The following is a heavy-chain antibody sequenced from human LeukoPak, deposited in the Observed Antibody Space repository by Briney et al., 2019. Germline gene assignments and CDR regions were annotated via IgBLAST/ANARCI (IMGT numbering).Heavy chain of an antibody. D-gene: IGHD1-26*01. CDR2: ISYDGSNK. CDR1: GFTFSSYG. J-gene: IGHJ4*02. V-gene: IGHV3-30*18. Sequence: PGGSLRLSCAASGFTFSSYGMHWLRQAPGKGLEGVAVISYDGSNKYYADSVKGRFTISRDNSKNTLYLQMNSLRAEDTAVYYCAKDHRDSGPDYWGKGTLVTVSS. CDR3: AKDHRDSGPDY.